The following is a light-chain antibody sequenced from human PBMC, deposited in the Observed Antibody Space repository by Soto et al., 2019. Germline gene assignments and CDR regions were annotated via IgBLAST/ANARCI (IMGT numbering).Light chain of an antibody. CDR2: GNN. V-gene: IGLV1-40*01. J-gene: IGLJ7*01. Sequence: QSVLTQPPSVSGAPGQRVTISCTGSSSNIGAGFGVHWYQQLPGTAPKVLIYGNNNRPSGVPDRFSGSKSGTSASLAITGLQAEDEADYYCQSYDNSLSGFVFGSGTQLTVL. CDR3: QSYDNSLSGFV. CDR1: SSNIGAGFG.